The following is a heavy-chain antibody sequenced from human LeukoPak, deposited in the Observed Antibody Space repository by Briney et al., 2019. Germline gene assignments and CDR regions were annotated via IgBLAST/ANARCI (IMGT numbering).Heavy chain of an antibody. Sequence: SETLSLTCTVSGGSISSYYWSWIRQPPGKGLERIGYIYYSGSTNYNPSLKSRVTISVDTSKNQFSLKLSSVTAADTAVYYCARHLEGDYFDYWGQGTLVTVSS. V-gene: IGHV4-59*08. CDR2: IYYSGST. J-gene: IGHJ4*02. CDR1: GGSISSYY. CDR3: ARHLEGDYFDY.